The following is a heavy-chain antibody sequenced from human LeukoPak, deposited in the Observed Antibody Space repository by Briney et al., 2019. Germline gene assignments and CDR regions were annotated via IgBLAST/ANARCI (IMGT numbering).Heavy chain of an antibody. V-gene: IGHV1-18*01. J-gene: IGHJ5*02. CDR1: GYTFTSYV. CDR2: ISAYNGNT. Sequence: GASVKVSCKASGYTFTSYVISWVRQAPGQGLEWMGWISAYNGNTNYAQKLQGRVTITRNTSISTAYMELSSLRSEDTAVYYCARMYSSSWEANWFDPWGQGTLVTVSS. CDR3: ARMYSSSWEANWFDP. D-gene: IGHD6-13*01.